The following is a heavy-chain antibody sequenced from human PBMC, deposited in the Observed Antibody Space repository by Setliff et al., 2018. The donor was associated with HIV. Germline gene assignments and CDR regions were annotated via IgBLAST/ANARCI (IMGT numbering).Heavy chain of an antibody. CDR2: INAGTGNT. Sequence: GASVKVSCKGSGDTFTTYVVSWVRQAPGQGLEWMGWINAGTGNTKYSQKFQDRVTISRDIHANTAYMELSSLRSEDTAIYYCARSLREYSYGSPDYWGPGTLVTVSS. CDR1: GDTFTTYV. J-gene: IGHJ4*02. V-gene: IGHV1-3*01. CDR3: ARSLREYSYGSPDY. D-gene: IGHD5-18*01.